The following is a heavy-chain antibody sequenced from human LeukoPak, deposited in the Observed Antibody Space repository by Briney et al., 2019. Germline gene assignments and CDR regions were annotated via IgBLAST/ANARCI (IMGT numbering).Heavy chain of an antibody. D-gene: IGHD3-16*02. Sequence: GGSLRLSCAASGFTFSSYGMHWVRQAPGKGLEWVAVISYDGSNKYYADSVKGRFTISRDNSKNTLYLQMNSLRAEDTAVYYCAGQLGITFGGVIADDYWGQGTLVTVSS. CDR2: ISYDGSNK. CDR3: AGQLGITFGGVIADDY. V-gene: IGHV3-30*03. J-gene: IGHJ4*02. CDR1: GFTFSSYG.